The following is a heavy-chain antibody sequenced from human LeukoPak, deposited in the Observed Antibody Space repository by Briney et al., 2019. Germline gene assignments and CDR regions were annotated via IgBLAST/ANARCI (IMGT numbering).Heavy chain of an antibody. D-gene: IGHD3-22*01. Sequence: ASVTVSCKASGYTFTSYGISWVRQAPGQGLEWMAWISAYNGNTNYAQKFQGRVGMTTDTSTTTAYMELRSLRSDDTAVYYCARDPGYYDGSGKGFDYWGQGTLVTVSS. CDR3: ARDPGYYDGSGKGFDY. J-gene: IGHJ4*02. CDR2: ISAYNGNT. V-gene: IGHV1-18*01. CDR1: GYTFTSYG.